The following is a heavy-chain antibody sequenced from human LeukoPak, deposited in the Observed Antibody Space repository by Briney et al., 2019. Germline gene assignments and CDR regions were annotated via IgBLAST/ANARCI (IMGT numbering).Heavy chain of an antibody. Sequence: SETLSLTCTVSGDSIGTYYWSWIRQPPGKGLEWIGYIYYSGSTNYNPSLKSRVTISVDTSKNQFSLKLSSVTAADTAVYYCARDIHSYGYGWFDPWGQGTLVTVSS. CDR3: ARDIHSYGYGWFDP. CDR2: IYYSGST. V-gene: IGHV4-59*01. J-gene: IGHJ5*02. CDR1: GDSIGTYY. D-gene: IGHD5-18*01.